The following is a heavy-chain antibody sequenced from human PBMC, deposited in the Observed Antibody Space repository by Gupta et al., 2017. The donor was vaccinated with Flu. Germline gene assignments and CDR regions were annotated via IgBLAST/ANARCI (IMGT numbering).Heavy chain of an antibody. CDR1: GYTFASYA. Sequence: QVQFVQSGAEVKKPGASVKVSCKTSGYTFASYAMHWVRQAPGQRLEWMGWINVGNGNTKYSQKFQGRVTITRDTSASTAHMELSSLRSEDTAVYYCTRVGSGAVAGYFDYWGQGTLVTVSS. J-gene: IGHJ4*02. D-gene: IGHD6-19*01. V-gene: IGHV1-3*01. CDR2: INVGNGNT. CDR3: TRVGSGAVAGYFDY.